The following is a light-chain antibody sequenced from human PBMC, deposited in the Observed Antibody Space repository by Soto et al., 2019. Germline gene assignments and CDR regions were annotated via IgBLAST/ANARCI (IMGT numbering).Light chain of an antibody. CDR1: QSVSSNY. J-gene: IGKJ5*01. CDR2: GAS. CDR3: QQYGSSRIT. V-gene: IGKV3-20*01. Sequence: EIVLTQSPGTLSLSPGERATLSCRASQSVSSNYLAWYQQKPGQAPRLLMYGASSRATGIPDRFSGSGSGTDFTLTISRLEPEDFAVYYCQQYGSSRITFGQGTRLEI.